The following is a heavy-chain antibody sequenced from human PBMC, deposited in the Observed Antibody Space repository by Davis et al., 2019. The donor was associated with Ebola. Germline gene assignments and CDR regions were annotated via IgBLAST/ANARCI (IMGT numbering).Heavy chain of an antibody. V-gene: IGHV5-51*01. CDR3: ARQQNSYYDFWSGYPRGGFDP. CDR1: GHSFTSYW. CDR2: IYPGDSDT. J-gene: IGHJ5*02. Sequence: QVSCKGSGHSFTSYWIGWVRQLPGKGLEWMGIIYPGDSDTRYSPSFQGQVTISADKSISTAYLQWSSLKASDTAMYYCARQQNSYYDFWSGYPRGGFDPWGQGTLVTVPS. D-gene: IGHD3-3*01.